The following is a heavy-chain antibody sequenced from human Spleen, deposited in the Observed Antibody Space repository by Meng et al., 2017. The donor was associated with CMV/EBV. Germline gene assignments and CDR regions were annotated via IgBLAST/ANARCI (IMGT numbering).Heavy chain of an antibody. CDR2: ISYDGSNK. D-gene: IGHD2-2*01. CDR1: GFTFSSYG. CDR3: ARAAVVPADIFVNLYFDY. V-gene: IGHV3-30*19. Sequence: GESLKISCAASGFTFSSYGMHWVRQAPGKGLEWVAVISYDGSNKYYADSVKGRFTISRDNSKNTLYLQMNSLRAEDTAVYYCARAAVVPADIFVNLYFDYWGQGTLVTVSS. J-gene: IGHJ4*02.